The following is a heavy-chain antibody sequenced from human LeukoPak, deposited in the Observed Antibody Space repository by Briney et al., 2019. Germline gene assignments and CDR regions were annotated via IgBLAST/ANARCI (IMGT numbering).Heavy chain of an antibody. J-gene: IGHJ6*02. D-gene: IGHD5-18*01. Sequence: PSETLSLTCAVYGGSFSGYYWSWIRQPPGKGLEWIGEINHSGSTNYNPSLKSRVTISVDTSKNQFSLKLSSVTAADTAVYYCARRGYSYGGHHYYGMDVWGQGTTVTVS. V-gene: IGHV4-34*01. CDR3: ARRGYSYGGHHYYGMDV. CDR2: INHSGST. CDR1: GGSFSGYY.